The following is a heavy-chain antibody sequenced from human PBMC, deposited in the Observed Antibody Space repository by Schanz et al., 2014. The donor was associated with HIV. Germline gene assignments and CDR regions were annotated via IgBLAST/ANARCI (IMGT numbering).Heavy chain of an antibody. CDR1: GFNFDDYA. J-gene: IGHJ4*02. CDR3: ARDIQHSITIFGVVSD. V-gene: IGHV3-9*01. CDR2: ISWNTGII. D-gene: IGHD3-3*01. Sequence: EVQLVESGGGLVQPGRSLRLSCAASGFNFDDYAMHWVRQAPGKGLEWVSGISWNTGIIRYADSVKGRFTISRDNAKNSLYLQMNSLRAEDTALYYCARDIQHSITIFGVVSDWGQGTLVIVSS.